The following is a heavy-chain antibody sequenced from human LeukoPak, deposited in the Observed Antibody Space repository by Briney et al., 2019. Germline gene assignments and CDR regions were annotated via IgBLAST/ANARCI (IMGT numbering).Heavy chain of an antibody. V-gene: IGHV4-34*01. J-gene: IGHJ4*02. CDR3: ARGPDIVVVVAATGTNFDY. CDR1: GGSFSGYY. D-gene: IGHD2-15*01. Sequence: SETLSLTCAVYGGSFSGYYWSWIRQPPGKGLEWIGEINHSGSTNYNPSLKSRVTISVDTSKNQFSLKLSSVTAADTAVYYCARGPDIVVVVAATGTNFDYWGQGTLVTVSS. CDR2: INHSGST.